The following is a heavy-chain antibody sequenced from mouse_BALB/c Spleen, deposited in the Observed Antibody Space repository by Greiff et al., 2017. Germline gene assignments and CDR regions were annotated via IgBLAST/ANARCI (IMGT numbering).Heavy chain of an antibody. CDR3: ARTNWDRDYFDY. V-gene: IGHV5-12-1*01. CDR1: GFAFSSYD. D-gene: IGHD4-1*01. CDR2: ISSGGGST. Sequence: EVQRVESGGGLVKPGGSLKLSCAASGFAFSSYDMSWVRQTPEKRLEWVAYISSGGGSTYYPDTVKGRFTISRDNAKNTLYLQMSSLKSEDTAMYYCARTNWDRDYFDYWGQGTTLTVSS. J-gene: IGHJ2*01.